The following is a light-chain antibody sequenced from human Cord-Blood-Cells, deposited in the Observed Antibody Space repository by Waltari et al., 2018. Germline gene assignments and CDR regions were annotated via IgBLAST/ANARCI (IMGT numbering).Light chain of an antibody. J-gene: IGKJ2*01. V-gene: IGKV1-39*01. CDR3: QHSYSTPYT. CDR2: AAS. CDR1: QSISSY. Sequence: DIQMTESPSSLSASVGGRVTITCRASQSISSYLNWYQQKPGKAPKLLIYAASSLQSGVPSRFSSSGSGTDFTLTISSLQPEDFATYYCQHSYSTPYTFGQGTKLEIK.